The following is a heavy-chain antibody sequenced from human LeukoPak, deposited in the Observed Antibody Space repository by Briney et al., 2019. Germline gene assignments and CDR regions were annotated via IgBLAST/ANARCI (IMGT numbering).Heavy chain of an antibody. CDR2: IYYSGTT. Sequence: PSETLSLTCAVYGGSFSGYYWGWIRQPPGKGLEWIGSIYYSGTTYYNPSLKSRVTISVDTSKKQFSLKLSSVTAADTAVYYCARFPVTVTNNWFDPWGQGTLVTVSS. J-gene: IGHJ5*02. D-gene: IGHD4-17*01. CDR1: GGSFSGYY. V-gene: IGHV4-34*01. CDR3: ARFPVTVTNNWFDP.